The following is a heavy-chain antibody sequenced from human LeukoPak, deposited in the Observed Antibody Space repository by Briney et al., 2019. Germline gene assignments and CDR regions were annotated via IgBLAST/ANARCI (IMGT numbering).Heavy chain of an antibody. CDR1: GFTFDDYA. Sequence: GGSVRLSCAASGFTFDDYAMQWVRHAPGKGLEWFSCITCNSGCIDYADSVKGRFTISRDNSKNTLYLQMNRLRAEDTAVYYCANHFHYYGSGSYTSPLDYWGQGTLVTVSS. J-gene: IGHJ4*02. CDR2: ITCNSGCI. V-gene: IGHV3-9*01. CDR3: ANHFHYYGSGSYTSPLDY. D-gene: IGHD3-10*01.